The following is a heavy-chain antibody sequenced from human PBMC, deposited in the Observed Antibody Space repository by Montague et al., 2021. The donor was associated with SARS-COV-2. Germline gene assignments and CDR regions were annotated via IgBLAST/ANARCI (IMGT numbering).Heavy chain of an antibody. Sequence: TLSLTCTVSGGSISSYYWSWIRQSPGKALEWLALINWHDEKYYSTSLKARLTISKDTSKNQVVLTMTNMDPLDTATYYCARTPHGDYSALFDYWGQGILVTVSP. J-gene: IGHJ4*02. D-gene: IGHD4-17*01. CDR1: GGSISSYY. CDR3: ARTPHGDYSALFDY. V-gene: IGHV2-70*18. CDR2: INWHDEK.